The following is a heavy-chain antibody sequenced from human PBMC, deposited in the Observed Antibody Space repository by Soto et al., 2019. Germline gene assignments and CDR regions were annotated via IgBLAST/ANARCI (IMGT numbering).Heavy chain of an antibody. V-gene: IGHV1-18*01. Sequence: ASVKVSCKASGYTFTSHGISWLRQAPGPGLEWMGWISADNGNTNYAQKFQGRVTITRDTSASTAYMELSSLRSEDTAVYYCARVRRWYPDYYGMDVRGQGTTVTVS. CDR1: GYTFTSHG. CDR3: ARVRRWYPDYYGMDV. CDR2: ISADNGNT. D-gene: IGHD6-13*01. J-gene: IGHJ6*02.